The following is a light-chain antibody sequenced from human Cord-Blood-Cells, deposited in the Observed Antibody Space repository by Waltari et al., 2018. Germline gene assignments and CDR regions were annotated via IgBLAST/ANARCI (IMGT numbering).Light chain of an antibody. CDR3: AAWDDSLSGWV. J-gene: IGLJ3*02. V-gene: IGLV1-47*01. CDR2: RNN. Sequence: QSVLTQPPSASVTPGQRVTISCSGSSSNIGSNYVYWYQQLPGTAPKLLIYRNNQRPSGVPARFSGSKSGTSASLAISGLRSEDEADYYCAAWDDSLSGWVFGGGTKLTVL. CDR1: SSNIGSNY.